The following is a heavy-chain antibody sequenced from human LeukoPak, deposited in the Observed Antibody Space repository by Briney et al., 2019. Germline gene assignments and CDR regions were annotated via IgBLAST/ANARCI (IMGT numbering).Heavy chain of an antibody. CDR3: ARGRNWGESGFDY. D-gene: IGHD7-27*01. Sequence: SQTLSLTCAISGDRVSSNSAAWNWISQSPSRGLEWLGRTYYRSKWYNDYAVSVKSRITINPDTSKNQFSLQLNSVTPEDTAVYYCARGRNWGESGFDYWGQGTLVTVSS. CDR2: TYYRSKWYN. V-gene: IGHV6-1*01. J-gene: IGHJ4*02. CDR1: GDRVSSNSAA.